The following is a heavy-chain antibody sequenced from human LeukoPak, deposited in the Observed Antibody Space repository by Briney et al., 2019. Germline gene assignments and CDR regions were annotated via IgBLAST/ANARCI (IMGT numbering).Heavy chain of an antibody. Sequence: PGGSLRLSCAASGFTFSNYAMSWVRQAPRKGLECVSAMNSNGVSTYYADSVKGRFTISRDNSKNTLYLQMSSLRADDTAVYYCVKAYFACERSYSYYYGMHVWGQGTTVSVPS. CDR1: GFTFSNYA. CDR3: VKAYFACERSYSYYYGMHV. J-gene: IGHJ6*02. V-gene: IGHV3-64D*06. CDR2: MNSNGVST. D-gene: IGHD3-9*01.